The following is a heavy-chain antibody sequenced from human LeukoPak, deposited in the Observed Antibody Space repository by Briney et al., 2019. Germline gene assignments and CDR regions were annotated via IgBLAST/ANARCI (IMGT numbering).Heavy chain of an antibody. CDR2: INHSGST. CDR3: ASYSGSYDWFYP. D-gene: IGHD1-26*01. CDR1: GGSFSGYY. J-gene: IGHJ5*02. Sequence: SSETLSLTCAVYGGSFSGYYWSWIRQPPGKGLGWIGEINHSGSTNYNPSLKSRVTISVDTSKNQFSLKLSSVTAADTAVYYCASYSGSYDWFYPGGQGTLVTVSS. V-gene: IGHV4-34*01.